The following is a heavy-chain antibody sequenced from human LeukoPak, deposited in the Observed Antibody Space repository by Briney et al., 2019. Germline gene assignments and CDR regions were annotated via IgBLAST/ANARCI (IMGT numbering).Heavy chain of an antibody. CDR2: IYYSGGT. J-gene: IGHJ3*02. CDR1: GGSISSYY. V-gene: IGHV4-59*01. Sequence: PSETLSLTCTVPGGSISSYYWSWIRQPPGKGLEWIGYIYYSGGTNYNPSLKSRVTISVDTSKNQFSLKLSSVTAADTAAYYCARENVLLWFGELLVAFDIWGQETMVTVSS. CDR3: ARENVLLWFGELLVAFDI. D-gene: IGHD3-10*01.